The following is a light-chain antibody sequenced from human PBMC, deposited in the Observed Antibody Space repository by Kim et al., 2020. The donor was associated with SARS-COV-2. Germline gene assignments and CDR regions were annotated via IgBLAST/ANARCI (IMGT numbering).Light chain of an antibody. CDR1: SGDIGGHKP. Sequence: QSALTQPASVSGSPGQSITISCTGTSGDIGGHKPVSWYQQHPGKAPKLMIYDVSNRPSGVSNRFSGSRSGNTASLTISGLQTEDEADYYCKSFTTTYTYVFGTGTKVTVL. J-gene: IGLJ1*01. CDR2: DVS. V-gene: IGLV2-14*03. CDR3: KSFTTTYTYV.